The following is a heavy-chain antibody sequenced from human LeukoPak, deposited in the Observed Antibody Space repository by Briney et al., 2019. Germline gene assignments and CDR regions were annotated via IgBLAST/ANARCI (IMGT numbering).Heavy chain of an antibody. D-gene: IGHD5-12*01. CDR1: GFTFSSHG. CDR2: VMYDGSNK. J-gene: IGHJ4*02. CDR3: AKDLGWERGYDIIDY. V-gene: IGHV3-30*02. Sequence: GGTLRLFCAASGFTFSSHGMHWVRQAPGKGLEWVAFVMYDGSNKYYEDSVKGRFPISRDNSKITQYLQMSSLRAEDTAVYYCAKDLGWERGYDIIDYWGQGTLVTVSS.